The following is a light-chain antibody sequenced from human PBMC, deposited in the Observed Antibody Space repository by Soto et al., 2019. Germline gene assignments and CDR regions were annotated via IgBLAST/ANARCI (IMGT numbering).Light chain of an antibody. CDR2: GAS. CDR3: QQYNNWPLT. V-gene: IGKV3-11*01. J-gene: IGKJ5*01. Sequence: IVFTQSPATLSLSPGERATLSCRASQNVHSYLDWYQQKPGQAPRLLIYGASTRATGIPARFSGSGSGTDFTLTISSLEPEDFAVYYCQQYNNWPLTFGQGTRLEIK. CDR1: QNVHSY.